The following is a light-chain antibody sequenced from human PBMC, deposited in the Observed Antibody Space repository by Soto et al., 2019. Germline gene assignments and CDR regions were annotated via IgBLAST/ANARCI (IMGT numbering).Light chain of an antibody. V-gene: IGKV3-11*01. Sequence: IVLTQSPATLSLSPGERAALSCRASQSVSTSLAWYQHKPGQAPMLIIYDASKRAPGIPARFSGSGSGTDFTLTISSPEPEDFAVYYCQVRDVWPTFGQGTKVEIK. CDR3: QVRDVWPT. CDR2: DAS. J-gene: IGKJ1*01. CDR1: QSVSTS.